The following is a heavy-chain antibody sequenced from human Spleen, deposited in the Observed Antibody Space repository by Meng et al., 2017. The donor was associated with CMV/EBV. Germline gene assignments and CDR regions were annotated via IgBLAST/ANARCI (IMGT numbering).Heavy chain of an antibody. J-gene: IGHJ6*02. D-gene: IGHD2-2*02. Sequence: SVKVSCKASGGTFSNYAISWVRQAPGQGLEWMGGIIPIVGMADYAQKFQGRVTITTDESTSTAYMSLSSLRSEDTAVYYCARDRTGDCSSTSCYNFYYYYGMDVWGQGTTVTVS. CDR1: GGTFSNYA. V-gene: IGHV1-69*05. CDR2: IIPIVGMA. CDR3: ARDRTGDCSSTSCYNFYYYYGMDV.